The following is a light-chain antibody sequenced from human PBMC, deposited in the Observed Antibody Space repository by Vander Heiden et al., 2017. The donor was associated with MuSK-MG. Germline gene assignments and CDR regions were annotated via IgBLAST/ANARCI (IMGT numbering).Light chain of an antibody. V-gene: IGLV1-47*01. Sequence: QSVLTQPPSASGTPGQRVTIPCPGSSSNIGSNYVYWYQQLPGTAPKLLIYRNNQRPSGVPDRFSGSKSGTSASLAISGLRSEDEADYYCAAWDDSLSVGVFGGGTKLTVL. CDR2: RNN. CDR3: AAWDDSLSVGV. CDR1: SSNIGSNY. J-gene: IGLJ2*01.